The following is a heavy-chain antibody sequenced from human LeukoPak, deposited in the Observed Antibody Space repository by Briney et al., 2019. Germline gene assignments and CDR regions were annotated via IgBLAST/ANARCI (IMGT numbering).Heavy chain of an antibody. Sequence: GGCLRLSCAASGFTFSTYTMNWVRQAPGKGLEWVSSISSGSSYIYYADSVKGRFTISRDNANNSLYLQMNSLRADDTAVYYCARVGGGSYSPDFWGQGTLVTVSS. V-gene: IGHV3-21*01. CDR2: ISSGSSYI. CDR3: ARVGGGSYSPDF. CDR1: GFTFSTYT. D-gene: IGHD1-26*01. J-gene: IGHJ4*02.